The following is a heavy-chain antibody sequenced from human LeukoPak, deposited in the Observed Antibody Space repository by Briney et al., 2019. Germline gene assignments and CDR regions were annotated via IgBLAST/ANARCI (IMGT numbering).Heavy chain of an antibody. CDR1: GYSISIGYY. V-gene: IGHV4-38-2*01. CDR2: INHSGST. Sequence: PSETLSLTCAVSGYSISIGYYWGWIRQPPGKGLEWIGEINHSGSTNYNPSLKSRVTISVDTSKNQFSLKLSSVTAADTAVYYCARSTLRPYYYDSSGYFSAFDIWSQGTMVTVSS. J-gene: IGHJ3*02. CDR3: ARSTLRPYYYDSSGYFSAFDI. D-gene: IGHD3-22*01.